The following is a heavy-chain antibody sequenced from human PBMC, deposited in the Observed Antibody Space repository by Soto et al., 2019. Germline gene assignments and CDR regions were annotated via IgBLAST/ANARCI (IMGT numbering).Heavy chain of an antibody. V-gene: IGHV5-10-1*01. J-gene: IGHJ6*02. D-gene: IGHD6-25*01. CDR2: IDPSDSYT. CDR1: GYSFTSYW. Sequence: RGESLKISCKGAGYSFTSYWISWVRQMPGKGLEWMGRIDPSDSYTNYSPSFQGHVTISADKSISTAYLQWSSLKASDTAMYYCARVYPAAPYYYYGMDVWGQGTTVTVSS. CDR3: ARVYPAAPYYYYGMDV.